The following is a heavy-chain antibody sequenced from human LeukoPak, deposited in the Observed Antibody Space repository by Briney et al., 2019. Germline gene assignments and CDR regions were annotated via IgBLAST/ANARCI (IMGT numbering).Heavy chain of an antibody. V-gene: IGHV4-34*01. J-gene: IGHJ1*01. D-gene: IGHD2-15*01. CDR2: INHSGST. Sequence: SETLSLTCAVYGGSFSGYYWSWIRQPPGKGLEWIGEINHSGSTNYNPSLKSRVTISVDTSKNQFSLKLSSVTAADTAVYYCARHPLGYCSGGSCFSFDHWGQGTLVTVSS. CDR3: ARHPLGYCSGGSCFSFDH. CDR1: GGSFSGYY.